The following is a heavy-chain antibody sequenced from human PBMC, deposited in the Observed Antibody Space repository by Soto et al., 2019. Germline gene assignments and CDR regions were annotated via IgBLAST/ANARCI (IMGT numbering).Heavy chain of an antibody. Sequence: QVQLVESGGGLVKPGGSLRLSCAASGFTFSDYYMSWIRQAPGKGLEWVSYISSSGSTIYYADSVKGQFTISRDNAKNPRYLEMNSLRAEDTAVYYCARRYGAGRYEGSYYYYIDVWGKGTTVTGSS. CDR3: ARRYGAGRYEGSYYYYIDV. J-gene: IGHJ6*03. CDR1: GFTFSDYY. CDR2: ISSSGSTI. D-gene: IGHD3-10*01. V-gene: IGHV3-11*01.